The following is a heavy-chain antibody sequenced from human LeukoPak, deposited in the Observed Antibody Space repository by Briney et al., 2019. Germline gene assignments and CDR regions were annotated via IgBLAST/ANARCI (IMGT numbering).Heavy chain of an antibody. Sequence: SQTLSLTCDIYGDSVSSNRAAWNWIRQSPSRGLEWLGRTYYRSKWYNDYAVSVKSRITINPDTSKNQFSLQLNSVTPEDTAVYYCARDQVGATQYYYYYYGMDVWGQGTTVTVSS. CDR3: ARDQVGATQYYYYYYGMDV. V-gene: IGHV6-1*01. CDR2: TYYRSKWYN. J-gene: IGHJ6*02. D-gene: IGHD1-26*01. CDR1: GDSVSSNRAA.